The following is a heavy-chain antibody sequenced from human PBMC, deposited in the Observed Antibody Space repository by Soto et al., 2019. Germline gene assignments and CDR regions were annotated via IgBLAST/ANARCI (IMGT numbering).Heavy chain of an antibody. CDR2: INSDGSST. CDR3: ARVASRRPIAVAGNAFDI. V-gene: IGHV3-74*01. Sequence: GGSLRLSCAASGFTFSSYWMHWVRQAPGKGLVWVSRINSDGSSTSYADSVKGRFTISRDNAKNTLYLQMNSLRAEDTAAYYCARVASRRPIAVAGNAFDIWGQGTMVTVSS. CDR1: GFTFSSYW. J-gene: IGHJ3*02. D-gene: IGHD6-19*01.